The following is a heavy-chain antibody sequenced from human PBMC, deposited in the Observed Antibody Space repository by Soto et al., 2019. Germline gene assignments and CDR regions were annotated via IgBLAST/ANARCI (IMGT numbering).Heavy chain of an antibody. CDR3: AKPPLSTVTTWKYFQY. CDR1: GFTFSSSA. V-gene: IGHV3-23*01. J-gene: IGHJ1*01. D-gene: IGHD4-4*01. CDR2: ISGSGGST. Sequence: EVQLLESGGGLVQPGGSLRLSCAASGFTFSSSAMSWVRQTPGKGLEWVSAISGSGGSTYYADSVKGRFTISRDNSKNTLYLQMNSLIADDTAVYYCAKPPLSTVTTWKYFQYWGQGTLVTVSS.